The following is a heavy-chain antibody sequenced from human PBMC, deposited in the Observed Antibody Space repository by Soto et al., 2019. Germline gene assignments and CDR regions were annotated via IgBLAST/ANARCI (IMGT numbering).Heavy chain of an antibody. CDR3: AKGRLRFLEWLLTLNPYYYYGMDV. Sequence: GGSLRLSCAASGFTFSSYAMSWVRQAPGKGLEWVSAISGSGGSTYYADSVKGRFTISRDNSKNTLYLQMNSLRAEDTAVYYCAKGRLRFLEWLLTLNPYYYYGMDVWGQGTTVTVSS. CDR1: GFTFSSYA. J-gene: IGHJ6*02. CDR2: ISGSGGST. V-gene: IGHV3-23*01. D-gene: IGHD3-3*01.